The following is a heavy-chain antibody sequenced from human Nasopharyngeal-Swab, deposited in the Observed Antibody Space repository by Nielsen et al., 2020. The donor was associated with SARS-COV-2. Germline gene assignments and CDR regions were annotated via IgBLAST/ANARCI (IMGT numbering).Heavy chain of an antibody. D-gene: IGHD1-1*01. J-gene: IGHJ4*02. Sequence: RQAPGKGLEWVGYIYHTGSTYYNPSLKSRVTISVDRSKNQFSLKLSSVTAADTAVYYCARLSSTGSIYYFDYWGQGTLVTVFS. CDR2: IYHTGST. CDR3: ARLSSTGSIYYFDY. V-gene: IGHV4-30-2*01.